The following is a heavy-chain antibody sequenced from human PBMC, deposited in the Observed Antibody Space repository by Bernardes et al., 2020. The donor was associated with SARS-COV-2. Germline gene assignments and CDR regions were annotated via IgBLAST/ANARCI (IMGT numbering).Heavy chain of an antibody. CDR3: TTDPPDYYDSSGYYYGH. J-gene: IGHJ4*02. D-gene: IGHD3-22*01. CDR1: GFTFSNAW. V-gene: IGHV3-15*01. Sequence: SLSLSCAASGFTFSNAWMSWVRQAPGKGLEWVGRIKSKTDGGTTDYAAPVKGRFTISRDDSKNTLYLQMNSLKTEDTAVYYCTTDPPDYYDSSGYYYGHWGQGTLVTVSS. CDR2: IKSKTDGGTT.